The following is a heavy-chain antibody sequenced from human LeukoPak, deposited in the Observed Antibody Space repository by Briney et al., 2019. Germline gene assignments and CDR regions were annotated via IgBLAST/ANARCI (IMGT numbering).Heavy chain of an antibody. V-gene: IGHV4-34*01. CDR3: ARLNLGKLPPGIAAAGTPVVFDY. Sequence: SETLSLTCAVYGGSFSGYYWSWIRQPPGKGLEWIGEINHSGSTNYNPSLKSRVTISVDTSKNKFSLKLSSVTAADTAVYYCARLNLGKLPPGIAAAGTPVVFDYWGQGTLVTVSS. D-gene: IGHD6-13*01. CDR1: GGSFSGYY. J-gene: IGHJ4*02. CDR2: INHSGST.